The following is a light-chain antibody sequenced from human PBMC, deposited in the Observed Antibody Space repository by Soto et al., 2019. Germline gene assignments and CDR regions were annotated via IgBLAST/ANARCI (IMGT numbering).Light chain of an antibody. CDR2: DAS. V-gene: IGKV3-20*01. CDR1: QSVSSNY. J-gene: IGKJ2*01. CDR3: QQYGDSPLYT. Sequence: EIVLTQSPGTLSLSPGERATLSCRASQSVSSNYLAWYQQKPGQAPRLLIYDASSRATDIPDRFSGSGSGTDFTLTISRLEPEDFAVYFCQQYGDSPLYTFSQGTKLEIK.